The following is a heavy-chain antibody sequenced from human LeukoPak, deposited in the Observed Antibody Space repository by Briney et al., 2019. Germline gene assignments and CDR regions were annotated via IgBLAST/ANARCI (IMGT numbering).Heavy chain of an antibody. J-gene: IGHJ4*02. D-gene: IGHD2-2*01. CDR2: ISAYNGNT. V-gene: IGHV1-18*01. CDR3: ARVGWGYCSSTSCYYFDY. Sequence: ASVKVSCKASGGTFSSYAISWVRQAPGQGLEWMGWISAYNGNTNYAQKLQGRVTMTTDTSTSTAYMELRSLRSDDTAVYYCARVGWGYCSSTSCYYFDYWGQGTLVTVSS. CDR1: GGTFSSYA.